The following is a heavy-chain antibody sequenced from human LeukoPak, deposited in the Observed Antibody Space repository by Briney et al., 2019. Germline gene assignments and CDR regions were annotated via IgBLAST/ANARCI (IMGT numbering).Heavy chain of an antibody. Sequence: SPSLSLTCTVSAVSISSYYWGSIRQHAGKWLEWIVRIYTSGSANYNPSLTGRLTLSVDTSKNQFSLKLNSVTAADTAVYYCARGRMFRGGGSDFPFNWFDPWGQGTLVTVSS. J-gene: IGHJ5*02. CDR3: ARGRMFRGGGSDFPFNWFDP. CDR1: AVSISSYY. V-gene: IGHV4-4*07. CDR2: IYTSGSA. D-gene: IGHD3-10*01.